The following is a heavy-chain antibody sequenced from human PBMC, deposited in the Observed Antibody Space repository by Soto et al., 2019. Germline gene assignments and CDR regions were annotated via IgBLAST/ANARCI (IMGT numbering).Heavy chain of an antibody. V-gene: IGHV3-23*01. CDR3: HSYCSGGSCPLYYYYYYMDV. Sequence: GGSLRLSCAASGFTFSSYAMSWVRQAPGKGLEWVSAISGSGGSTYYADSVKGRFTISRDNSKNTLYLQMNSLRAEDTAVYYCHSYCSGGSCPLYYYYYYMDVWGKGTTVTVSS. J-gene: IGHJ6*03. D-gene: IGHD2-15*01. CDR2: ISGSGGST. CDR1: GFTFSSYA.